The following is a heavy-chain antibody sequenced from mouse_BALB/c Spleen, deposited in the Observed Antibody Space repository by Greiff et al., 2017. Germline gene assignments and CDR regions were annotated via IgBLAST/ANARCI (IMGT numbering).Heavy chain of an antibody. V-gene: IGHV1-67*01. D-gene: IGHD4-1*01. CDR2: ISTYYGNT. J-gene: IGHJ4*01. Sequence: QVQLKESGPELVRPGVSVKISCKGSGYTFTDYAMHWVKQSHAKSLEWIGVISTYYGNTNYNQKFKGKATMTVDKSSSTAYMELARLTSEDSAIYYCARMPWEGGYYYAMDYWGQGTSVTVSS. CDR1: GYTFTDYA. CDR3: ARMPWEGGYYYAMDY.